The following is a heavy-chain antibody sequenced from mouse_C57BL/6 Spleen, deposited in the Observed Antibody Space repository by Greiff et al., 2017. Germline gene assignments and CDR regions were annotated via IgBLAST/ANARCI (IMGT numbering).Heavy chain of an antibody. CDR2: INPYNGDT. V-gene: IGHV1-20*01. CDR1: GYSFTGYF. Sequence: VQLQQPGPELVKPGDSVKISCKASGYSFTGYFMNWVMQSHGKSLEWIGRINPYNGDTFYNQKFKGKATLTVDKSSSTAHMELRSLTSEDSAVYYCARGFITTVVGAMDYWGQGTSVTVSS. D-gene: IGHD1-1*01. J-gene: IGHJ4*01. CDR3: ARGFITTVVGAMDY.